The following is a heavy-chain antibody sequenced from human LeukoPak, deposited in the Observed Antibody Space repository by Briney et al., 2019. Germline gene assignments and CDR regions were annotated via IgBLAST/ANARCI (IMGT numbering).Heavy chain of an antibody. CDR3: AELGITMIGGV. CDR2: ISSGGSTI. V-gene: IGHV3-11*04. CDR1: GFTFSDYN. Sequence: NPGGSLRLSCAASGFTFSDYNMRWIRQAPGKGLEWVSYISSGGSTIYYADSVKGRFTISRDNAKNSLYLQMNSLRAEDTAVYYCAELGITMIGGVWGKGTTVTISS. J-gene: IGHJ6*04. D-gene: IGHD3-10*02.